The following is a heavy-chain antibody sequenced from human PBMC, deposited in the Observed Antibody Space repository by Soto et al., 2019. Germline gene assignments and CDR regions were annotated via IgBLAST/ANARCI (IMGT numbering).Heavy chain of an antibody. D-gene: IGHD1-20*01. CDR1: GFTFTSSA. Sequence: QMQLAQSGPEVKKPGTSVKVSCKASGFTFTSSAVQWVRQARGQRLGWIGWIVVGSGNTNYAQKFQERVTITRDMSTGTAYMELSSLRSEDTAVYFGAADSNWNDGHFYYYGMDVWGQGTTVTVSS. CDR3: AADSNWNDGHFYYYGMDV. CDR2: IVVGSGNT. J-gene: IGHJ6*02. V-gene: IGHV1-58*01.